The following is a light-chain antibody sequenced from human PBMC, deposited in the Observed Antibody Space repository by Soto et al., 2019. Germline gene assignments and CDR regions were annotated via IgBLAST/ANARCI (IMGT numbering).Light chain of an antibody. CDR2: EVS. V-gene: IGLV2-8*01. CDR1: SNDVGDYNY. CDR3: SSYAGSSTLYV. Sequence: QSALTQPRSASGSPGQSVTISCTGTSNDVGDYNYVSWYQQHPGKAPKLMIYEVSKRPSGVPGRFSGSKSGNTASLTVSGLQAEDEADYYCSSYAGSSTLYVFGTGTKVTVL. J-gene: IGLJ1*01.